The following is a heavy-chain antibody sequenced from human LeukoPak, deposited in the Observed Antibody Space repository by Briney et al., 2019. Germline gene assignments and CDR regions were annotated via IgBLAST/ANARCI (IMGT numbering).Heavy chain of an antibody. D-gene: IGHD6-19*01. Sequence: ASVKVFRKASGYTFTSYDINWVRQATGQGLEWMGWMNPNSGNTGYAQKFQGRVTMTRNTSISTAYMELSSLRSEDTAVYYCARGPAGYFDYWGREPWSPSPQ. V-gene: IGHV1-8*01. CDR3: ARGPAGYFDY. J-gene: IGHJ4*02. CDR2: MNPNSGNT. CDR1: GYTFTSYD.